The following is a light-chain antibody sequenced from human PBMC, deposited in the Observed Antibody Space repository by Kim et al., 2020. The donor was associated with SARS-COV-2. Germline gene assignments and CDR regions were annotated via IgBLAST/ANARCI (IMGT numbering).Light chain of an antibody. CDR3: QAWASNTVV. V-gene: IGLV3-1*01. J-gene: IGLJ2*01. CDR1: KLGDKY. Sequence: SYELTQPPSVSVSPGQTASITCSGDKLGDKYASWYQQKPGQSPVLLIYQDTKRPSGIPERFSGSNSGNTATLTISGTQAMVEADYYCQAWASNTVVFGGGTQLTVL. CDR2: QDT.